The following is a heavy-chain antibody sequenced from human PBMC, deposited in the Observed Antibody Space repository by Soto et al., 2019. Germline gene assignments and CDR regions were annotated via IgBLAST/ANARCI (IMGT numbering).Heavy chain of an antibody. J-gene: IGHJ1*01. CDR3: ARERRMYYYGWGGPLGY. V-gene: IGHV1-3*01. CDR2: INAGNGNT. CDR1: GYTFTSYA. D-gene: IGHD3-10*01. Sequence: GASVKVSCKASGYTFTSYAMHWVRQAPGQRLEWMGWINAGNGNTKYSQKFQGRVTITRDTSASTAYMELSSLRSEDTAVYYCARERRMYYYGWGGPLGYWGEDTLVT.